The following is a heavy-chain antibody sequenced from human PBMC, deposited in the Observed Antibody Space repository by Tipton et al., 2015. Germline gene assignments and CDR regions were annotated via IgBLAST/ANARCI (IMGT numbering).Heavy chain of an antibody. J-gene: IGHJ4*02. CDR1: GYSFTTYW. D-gene: IGHD4-17*01. Sequence: QLVQSGAEVKKPGESLKISCKTSGYSFTTYWIAWVRLMPGKGLEWMGIIYPGDSKTKYSPSFQGHFTISADKSVSTAYLHWSSLKASDTGMYYCVRPHAYGDDYIGYWGQGTLVTVSS. CDR2: IYPGDSKT. CDR3: VRPHAYGDDYIGY. V-gene: IGHV5-51*01.